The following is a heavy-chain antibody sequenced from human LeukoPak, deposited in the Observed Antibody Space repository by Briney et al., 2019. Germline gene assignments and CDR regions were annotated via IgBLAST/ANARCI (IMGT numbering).Heavy chain of an antibody. CDR1: GYTFTSYG. CDR2: ISAYNGNT. CDR3: ASSVWGSYRYYYFDY. J-gene: IGHJ4*02. V-gene: IGHV1-18*01. D-gene: IGHD3-16*02. Sequence: ASVKVSCKASGYTFTSYGISWVRQAPGQGLEWMGWISAYNGNTNYAQKLQGRVTMTTDTSTSTAYMELRSLRSDDTAVYYCASSVWGSYRYYYFDYWGQGTLVTVSS.